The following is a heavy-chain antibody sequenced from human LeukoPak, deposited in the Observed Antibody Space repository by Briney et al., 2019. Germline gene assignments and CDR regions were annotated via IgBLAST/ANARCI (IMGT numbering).Heavy chain of an antibody. Sequence: TPSETLSLTCAVYGGSFSGYYWSWIRQPPGKGLEWIGGINHSGSTNYNPSLKSRVTISVNTSKNQFSLKLSSMTAADTAVYYCARAVVSSGWYGYYYGMDVWGQGTTVTVSS. J-gene: IGHJ6*02. CDR2: INHSGST. CDR1: GGSFSGYY. V-gene: IGHV4-34*01. D-gene: IGHD6-19*01. CDR3: ARAVVSSGWYGYYYGMDV.